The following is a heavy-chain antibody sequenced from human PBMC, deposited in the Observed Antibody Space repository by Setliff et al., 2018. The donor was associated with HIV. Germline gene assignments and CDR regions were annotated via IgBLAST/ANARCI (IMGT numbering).Heavy chain of an antibody. D-gene: IGHD5-18*01. Sequence: PGGSLRLSCAASGFTVSSNYMSWVRQAPGKGLEWVAIISYEGSNQYYADSVQGRFTISRDTSKNTLYLQMNSLRVEDTAVYYCAREDVDTSMVYYYYYYMDVWGKGTTVTVSS. V-gene: IGHV3-30*03. J-gene: IGHJ6*03. CDR2: ISYEGSNQ. CDR1: GFTVSSNY. CDR3: AREDVDTSMVYYYYYYMDV.